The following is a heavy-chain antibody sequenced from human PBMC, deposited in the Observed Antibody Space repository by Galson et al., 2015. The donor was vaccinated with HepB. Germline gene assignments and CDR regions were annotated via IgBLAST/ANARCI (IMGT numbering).Heavy chain of an antibody. V-gene: IGHV5-51*03. D-gene: IGHD3-22*01. J-gene: IGHJ3*02. CDR2: IYPGDSDT. Sequence: QSGAEVKKPGESLKISCKGSGYSFTSYWIGWVRQMPGKGLEWMGIIYPGDSDTRYSPSFQGQVTISADKSISTAYLQWSSLKASDTAMYYCARTLAPYCYDSSGYRDALDIWGQGTMVTVSS. CDR1: GYSFTSYW. CDR3: ARTLAPYCYDSSGYRDALDI.